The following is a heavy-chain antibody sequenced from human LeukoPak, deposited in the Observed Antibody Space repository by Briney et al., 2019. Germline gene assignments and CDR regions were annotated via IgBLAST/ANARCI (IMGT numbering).Heavy chain of an antibody. CDR2: INHSGST. CDR1: GGSFSGYY. J-gene: IGHJ5*02. Sequence: PSETLSLTCAVYGGSFSGYYWSWIRQPPEKGLEWIGEINHSGSTNYNPSLKSRVTISVDTSKNQFSLKLSSVTAADTAVYYCARDGLSGSYSYWFDPWGQGTLVTVSS. D-gene: IGHD1-26*01. V-gene: IGHV4-34*01. CDR3: ARDGLSGSYSYWFDP.